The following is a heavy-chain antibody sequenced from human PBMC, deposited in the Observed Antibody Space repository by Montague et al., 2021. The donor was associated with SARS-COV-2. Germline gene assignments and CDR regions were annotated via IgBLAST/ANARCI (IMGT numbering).Heavy chain of an antibody. Sequence: SETLSHTCAVYGASSSNYYWSWIRQSPGKGLEWVGEINHSGYTDYNPSLESRLTISLDSSKKQFSLKMTSVTAADTAIYYCASAPRYSFGFWAYWGQGTLVSVSS. V-gene: IGHV4-34*01. CDR2: INHSGYT. D-gene: IGHD5-12*01. CDR3: ASAPRYSFGFWAY. J-gene: IGHJ4*02. CDR1: GASSSNYY.